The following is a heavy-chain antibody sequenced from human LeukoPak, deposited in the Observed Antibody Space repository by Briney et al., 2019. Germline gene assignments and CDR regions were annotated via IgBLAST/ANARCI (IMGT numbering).Heavy chain of an antibody. CDR2: IIPIFGTT. Sequence: SVKVSCKASGGTFSSYAINWVRQAPGQGLEWMGGIIPIFGTTNYAQKFQGRGTITADESTSTAYMELSSLRFEDTAVYYCARDSRVGVPTALWGQGTLVTVSS. V-gene: IGHV1-69*13. CDR1: GGTFSSYA. CDR3: ARDSRVGVPTAL. D-gene: IGHD2-2*01. J-gene: IGHJ4*02.